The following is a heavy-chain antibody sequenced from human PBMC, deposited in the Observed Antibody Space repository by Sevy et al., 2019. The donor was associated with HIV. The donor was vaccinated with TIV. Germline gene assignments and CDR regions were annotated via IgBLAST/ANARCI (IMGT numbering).Heavy chain of an antibody. D-gene: IGHD5-18*01. CDR2: ISSSSRTI. V-gene: IGHV3-48*02. Sequence: GGSLRLSCVVSGLTFSSDSMNWVRQAPGKGLEWLAYISSSSRTIYYADSVEGRFTISRGNDKKSVFLQMNNLRDEDSATYYCARDVETHFVRSFDSWGQGTLVTVSS. CDR1: GLTFSSDS. J-gene: IGHJ4*02. CDR3: ARDVETHFVRSFDS.